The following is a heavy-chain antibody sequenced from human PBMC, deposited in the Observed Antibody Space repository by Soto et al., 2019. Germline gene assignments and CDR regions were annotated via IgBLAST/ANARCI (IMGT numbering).Heavy chain of an antibody. CDR2: IYYSGSP. V-gene: IGHV4-30-4*01. CDR1: GGSISSGDHY. J-gene: IGHJ4*02. CDR3: ARALPSMVRGITFDY. D-gene: IGHD3-10*01. Sequence: PSETLSLTCTVSGGSISSGDHYWSWIRQPPGKGLEWIGYIYYSGSPSYNPSLKSRVSLSVDTSKNQFSLKLTSVTAADTAVYYCARALPSMVRGITFDYWGQGTLVTVSS.